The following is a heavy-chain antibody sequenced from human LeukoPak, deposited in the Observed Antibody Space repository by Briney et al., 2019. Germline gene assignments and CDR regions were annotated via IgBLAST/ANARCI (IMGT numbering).Heavy chain of an antibody. CDR3: TRHLLASYGMDV. J-gene: IGHJ6*02. D-gene: IGHD2-15*01. V-gene: IGHV3-74*01. CDR1: GFTFRTYW. CDR2: INTDGSST. Sequence: GGSLRLSCAASGFTFRTYWMHWVRQVPGKGLVWISRINTDGSSTSHADSVKGRFTISRDNAQNTLYLQMNSLRPEDTAVYYCTRHLLASYGMDVWGQGTTVTVSS.